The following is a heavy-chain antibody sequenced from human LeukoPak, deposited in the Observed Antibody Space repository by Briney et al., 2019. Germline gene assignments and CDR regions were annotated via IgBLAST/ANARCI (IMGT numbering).Heavy chain of an antibody. J-gene: IGHJ4*02. CDR1: GFTFSSYA. D-gene: IGHD6-13*01. CDR2: ISYDGSNK. CDR3: ARTVAAGTLDYFDY. Sequence: GGSLRLSCAASGFTFSSYAMHWVRQAPGKGLEWVAVISYDGSNKYYANSVKGRFTISRDNSKNTLYLQMNSLRAEDTAVYYCARTVAAGTLDYFDYWGQGTLVTVSS. V-gene: IGHV3-30-3*01.